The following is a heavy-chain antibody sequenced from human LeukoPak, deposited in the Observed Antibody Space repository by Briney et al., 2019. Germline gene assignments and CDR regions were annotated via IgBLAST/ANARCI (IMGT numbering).Heavy chain of an antibody. J-gene: IGHJ4*02. V-gene: IGHV3-48*02. CDR1: GFTFSSYT. CDR2: ISSTSGTI. CDR3: ARELYINGFKGFEY. Sequence: GGSLRLSCAASGFTFSSYTMNWVRQAPGKGLEWVSYISSTSGTIYYADSVKGRFTISRDNAKNSLYLQMSSLRDGDTAVYYCARELYINGFKGFEYWGQGTLVTVSS. D-gene: IGHD5-18*01.